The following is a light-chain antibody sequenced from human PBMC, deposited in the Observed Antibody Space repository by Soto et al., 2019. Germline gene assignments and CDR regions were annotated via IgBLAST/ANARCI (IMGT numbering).Light chain of an antibody. CDR3: QQYKYWPLA. CDR1: QSVSNDF. V-gene: IGKV3-15*01. CDR2: GAS. J-gene: IGKJ4*01. Sequence: EIVLTQSPGILSLSPGERATLSCRASQSVSNDFLAWYQQKPGQAPRLLIYGASTRATDIPARFSGSGSGTEFTLTISSLQSEDFAIYYCQQYKYWPLAFGGGTKVDIK.